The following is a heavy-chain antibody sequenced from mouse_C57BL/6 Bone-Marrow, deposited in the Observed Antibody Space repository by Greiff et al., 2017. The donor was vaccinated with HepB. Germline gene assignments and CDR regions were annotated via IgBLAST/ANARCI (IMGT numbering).Heavy chain of an antibody. CDR3: ASSWDYAMDY. Sequence: QVQLQQPGAELVKPGASVKLSCKASGYTFTSYWMQWVKQRPGQGLEWIGEIDPSDSYTNYNQKFKGKATLTVDTSSSTAYMPLSSLTSEDSAVYYCASSWDYAMDYWGQGTSVTVSS. V-gene: IGHV1-50*01. CDR2: IDPSDSYT. CDR1: GYTFTSYW. J-gene: IGHJ4*01. D-gene: IGHD4-1*01.